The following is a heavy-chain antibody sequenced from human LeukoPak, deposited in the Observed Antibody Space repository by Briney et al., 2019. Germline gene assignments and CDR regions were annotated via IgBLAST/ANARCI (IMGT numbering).Heavy chain of an antibody. CDR3: ARGFHWNDRYDY. CDR1: GGSFNGYF. J-gene: IGHJ4*02. V-gene: IGHV4-34*01. D-gene: IGHD1-1*01. Sequence: PSETLSLTCAVYGGSFNGYFWSWIRQPPGKGLEWIGEINHSGSTNYNPSLKSRVTISVDTSKNQFSLKLSSVTAADTAVYYCARGFHWNDRYDYWGQGTLVTVSS. CDR2: INHSGST.